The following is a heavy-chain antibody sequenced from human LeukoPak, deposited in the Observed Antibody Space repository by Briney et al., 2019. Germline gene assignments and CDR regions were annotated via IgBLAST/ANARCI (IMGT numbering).Heavy chain of an antibody. D-gene: IGHD3-10*01. CDR3: ARDRTYYGSGSEEAYYYYYYMDV. J-gene: IGHJ6*03. CDR1: GFTFSSYS. V-gene: IGHV3-48*04. CDR2: ISSSSSTI. Sequence: GGSLRLSCAGSGFTFSSYSMNWVRQAPGKGLEWVSYISSSSSTIYYADSVKGRFTISRDNAKNSLYLQMNSLRAEDTAVYYCARDRTYYGSGSEEAYYYYYYMDVWGKGTTVTVSS.